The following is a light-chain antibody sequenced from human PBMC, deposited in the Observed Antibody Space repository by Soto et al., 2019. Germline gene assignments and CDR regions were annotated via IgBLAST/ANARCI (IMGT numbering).Light chain of an antibody. V-gene: IGKV1-12*01. CDR2: AAS. Sequence: DIQMTQSPSSVSASVGDRVTITCRAIQGISAWLDWYQQKPGKAPKLLIYAASSLQSGVPSRFSGSGPGTEFTLTISSLRPEDFATYYCQQLNSYPCTLTFGGGTKVDIK. J-gene: IGKJ4*01. CDR3: QQLNSYPCTLT. CDR1: QGISAW.